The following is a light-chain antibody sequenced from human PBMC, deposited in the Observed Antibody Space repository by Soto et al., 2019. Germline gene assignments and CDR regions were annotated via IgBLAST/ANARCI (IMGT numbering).Light chain of an antibody. CDR3: LQYYDYRT. Sequence: DIQMTQSPSTMSASVGDRVTITCRASQSISSLLAWFQQKPGKAPEILIYKASSLESGVPSRFSGSGSGTEFTLTISSLQPDDFATYYCLQYYDYRTFGQGTKVEIK. J-gene: IGKJ1*01. CDR1: QSISSL. CDR2: KAS. V-gene: IGKV1-5*03.